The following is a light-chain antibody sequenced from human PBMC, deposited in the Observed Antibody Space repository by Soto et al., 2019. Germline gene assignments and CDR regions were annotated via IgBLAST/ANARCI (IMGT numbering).Light chain of an antibody. V-gene: IGKV1-33*01. CDR2: DAS. Sequence: DVQLTQSPSSLSASVGDRVTVICQASQDINNYLNWYQQKPGKAPKVLIYDASNLKTGVPSRFSGSRSGTDFTFTISSLQPEDVATYYCQQYDNLPFTFGGGTKVDIK. CDR3: QQYDNLPFT. J-gene: IGKJ4*01. CDR1: QDINNY.